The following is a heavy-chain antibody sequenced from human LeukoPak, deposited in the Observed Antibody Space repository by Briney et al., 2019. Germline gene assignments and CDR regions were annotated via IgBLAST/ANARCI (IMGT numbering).Heavy chain of an antibody. CDR2: IQTSGST. J-gene: IGHJ6*03. D-gene: IGHD4-17*01. Sequence: PSETLSLTCTFSGGSISSYYWSWIRQPAGKGLEWIGRIQTSGSTNYNPSLKSRVTMSVDTSKNQVSLKLSSVTAADTAVYYCARRRDNDYGDPGSDYMDVWGKGTTVTVSS. CDR3: ARRRDNDYGDPGSDYMDV. CDR1: GGSISSYY. V-gene: IGHV4-4*07.